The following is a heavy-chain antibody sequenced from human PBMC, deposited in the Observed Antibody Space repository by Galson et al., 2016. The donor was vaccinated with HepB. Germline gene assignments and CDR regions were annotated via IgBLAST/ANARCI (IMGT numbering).Heavy chain of an antibody. D-gene: IGHD3-3*01. CDR3: AKDPSPGHYDFWSCYYPCDY. CDR1: GFTFRSYA. Sequence: SLRLSCAASGFTFRSYAMSWVRQAPGKGLEWVSSISGSGGSTHCADSVRGRFTISRDNSKNTLYLQMNGLRAEDTAVYYCAKDPSPGHYDFWSCYYPCDYWGQGTPVTVS. CDR2: ISGSGGST. V-gene: IGHV3-23*01. J-gene: IGHJ4*02.